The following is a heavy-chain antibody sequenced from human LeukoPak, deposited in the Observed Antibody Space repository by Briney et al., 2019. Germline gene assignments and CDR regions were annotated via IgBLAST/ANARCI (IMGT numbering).Heavy chain of an antibody. J-gene: IGHJ4*02. D-gene: IGHD3-22*01. CDR1: GFTFSRYE. V-gene: IGHV3-48*03. CDR3: ARVMWGEYYYDSSGFYESEY. CDR2: ISNGGDII. Sequence: PGGSLRLSCAASGFTFSRYEMHWVRQAPGKGLEWVAYISNGGDIIYYAGSGKGRFTISRDNAKNSLYLQMNSLRAEDTALYYCARVMWGEYYYDSSGFYESEYWGQGTLVTVSS.